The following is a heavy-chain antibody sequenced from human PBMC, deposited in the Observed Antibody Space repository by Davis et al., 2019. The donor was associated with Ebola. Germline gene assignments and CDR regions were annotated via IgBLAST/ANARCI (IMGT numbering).Heavy chain of an antibody. Sequence: SVKVSCKTSGFTFSSSAIQWVRQARGQRLEWIGWIVVGSGDTNSAPKFQGRVTITRDMSTSTSYLDLSNLRSEDTAVYYCAASAGTVGKFDYWGQGTLVTVSS. CDR2: IVVGSGDT. CDR3: AASAGTVGKFDY. CDR1: GFTFSSSA. J-gene: IGHJ4*01. D-gene: IGHD1-14*01. V-gene: IGHV1-58*02.